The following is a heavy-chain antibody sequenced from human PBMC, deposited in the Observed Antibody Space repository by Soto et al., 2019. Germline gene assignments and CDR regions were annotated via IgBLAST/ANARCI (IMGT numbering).Heavy chain of an antibody. CDR2: IIPIFGTA. J-gene: IGHJ3*02. D-gene: IGHD3-22*01. CDR3: ARDYYDSSGYPPNHYDAFDI. CDR1: GGTFSSYA. Sequence: ASVKVSCKASGGTFSSYATSWVRQAPGQGLEWMGGIIPIFGTANYAQKFQGRVTITADESTSTAYMELSSLRSEDTAVYYCARDYYDSSGYPPNHYDAFDIWGQGTMVTVSS. V-gene: IGHV1-69*13.